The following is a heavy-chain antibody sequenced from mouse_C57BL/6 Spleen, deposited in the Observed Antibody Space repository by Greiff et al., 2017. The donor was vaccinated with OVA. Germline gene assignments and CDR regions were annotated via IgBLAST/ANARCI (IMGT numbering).Heavy chain of an antibody. Sequence: EVQLQQSGPELVKPGASVKISCKASGYSFTGYYMNWVKQSPEKSLEWIGEINPSTGGTTYNQKFKAKATLTVDKSSSTAYMQLKSLTSEDSAVYYCARGFITTVVGDWYFDVWGTGTTVTVSS. CDR3: ARGFITTVVGDWYFDV. CDR1: GYSFTGYY. CDR2: INPSTGGT. D-gene: IGHD1-1*01. V-gene: IGHV1-42*01. J-gene: IGHJ1*03.